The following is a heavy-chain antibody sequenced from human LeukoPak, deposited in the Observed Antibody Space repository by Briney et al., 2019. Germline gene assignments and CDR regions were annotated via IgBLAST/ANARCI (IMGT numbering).Heavy chain of an antibody. CDR3: AKETYYYDSSGYGHYYYYMDV. J-gene: IGHJ6*03. Sequence: GGSLRLSCAASGFTVSSNYMSWVRQAPGKGLEWVSVIYSGGSTYYADSVKGRFTISRDNSKNTLYLQMNSLRAEDTAVYYCAKETYYYDSSGYGHYYYYMDVWGKGTTVTISS. V-gene: IGHV3-53*05. D-gene: IGHD3-22*01. CDR1: GFTVSSNY. CDR2: IYSGGST.